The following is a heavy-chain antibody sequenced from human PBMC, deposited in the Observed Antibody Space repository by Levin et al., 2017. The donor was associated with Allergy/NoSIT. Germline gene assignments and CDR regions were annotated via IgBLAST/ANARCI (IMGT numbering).Heavy chain of an antibody. CDR2: IYTSGST. J-gene: IGHJ6*02. Sequence: PSETLSLTCTVSGGSISSYYWSWIRQPAGKGLEWIGRIYTSGSTNYNPSLKSRVTMSVDTSKNQFSLKLSSVTAADTAVYYCARVGYSSGWYSDYYYYGMDVWGQGTTVTVSS. CDR1: GGSISSYY. V-gene: IGHV4-4*07. D-gene: IGHD6-19*01. CDR3: ARVGYSSGWYSDYYYYGMDV.